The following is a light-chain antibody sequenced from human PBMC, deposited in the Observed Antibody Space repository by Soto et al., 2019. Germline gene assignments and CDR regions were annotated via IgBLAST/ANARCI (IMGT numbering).Light chain of an antibody. J-gene: IGKJ1*01. CDR2: DTS. V-gene: IGKV3-20*01. CDR1: QSVSIH. CDR3: QQYGSSGT. Sequence: ELVLTQSPGTLSLSPGERATLSCRASQSVSIHLAWYQQKPGQAPRLLIYDTSTRATGIPARFSGSGSGTDFTLTISRLEPEDFAVYYCQQYGSSGTFGQWTKVDIK.